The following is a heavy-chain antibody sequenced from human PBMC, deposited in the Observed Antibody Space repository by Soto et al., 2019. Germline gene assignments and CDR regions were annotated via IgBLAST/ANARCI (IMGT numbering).Heavy chain of an antibody. CDR2: INPTSGGA. Sequence: QVQLVQSGAEVKKPGASVKVSCKASGYTIIGYYIHWVRQAPGQGLEWMGRINPTSGGANYAQKFQGRVTMTRDTTFSAAYMELSRLRADDTAIYYCAREGDSNTVTIVPQSSYGMDGWGQGTTVTVSS. J-gene: IGHJ6*02. CDR1: GYTIIGYY. CDR3: AREGDSNTVTIVPQSSYGMDG. V-gene: IGHV1-2*06. D-gene: IGHD4-17*01.